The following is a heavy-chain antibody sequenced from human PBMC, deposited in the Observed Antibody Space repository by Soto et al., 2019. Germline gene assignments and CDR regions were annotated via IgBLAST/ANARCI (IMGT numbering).Heavy chain of an antibody. CDR3: ARVRGVGASPSGVFDY. V-gene: IGHV3-30-3*01. CDR2: ISYDGSNK. J-gene: IGHJ4*02. CDR1: VFTFSSYA. D-gene: IGHD1-26*01. Sequence: GGSLRLSCAASVFTFSSYAMHWVRQAPGKGLEWVAVISYDGSNKYYADSVKGRFTISRDNSKNTLYLQMNSLRAEDTAVYYCARVRGVGASPSGVFDYWGQGTLVTVS.